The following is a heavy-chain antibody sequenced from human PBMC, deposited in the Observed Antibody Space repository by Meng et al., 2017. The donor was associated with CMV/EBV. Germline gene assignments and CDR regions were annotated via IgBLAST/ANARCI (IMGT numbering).Heavy chain of an antibody. Sequence: GGSLRLSCAASGFTVSSNYMSWVRQAPGKGLEWVSVIYSGGSTYYADSVKGRFTISRDNSKNTLYLQMNSLRADDTAVYYCARGGVYYDFWSGYYYYFDYWGQGTLVTVSS. D-gene: IGHD3-3*01. CDR3: ARGGVYYDFWSGYYYYFDY. CDR2: IYSGGST. V-gene: IGHV3-66*02. J-gene: IGHJ4*02. CDR1: GFTVSSNY.